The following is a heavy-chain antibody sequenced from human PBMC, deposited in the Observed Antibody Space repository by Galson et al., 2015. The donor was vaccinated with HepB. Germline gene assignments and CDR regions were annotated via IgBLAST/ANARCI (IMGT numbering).Heavy chain of an antibody. CDR1: GGSISSGGYY. J-gene: IGHJ4*02. V-gene: IGHV4-30-4*01. Sequence: TLSLTCAVSGGSISSGGYYWTWIRQPPGKGLEWIGHISYTGSTYYNPSLKSRVTISVDTSKNQFSLNLNSVTAADTAVYYCVRGYSSGLYGDYWGQGTLVTVSS. D-gene: IGHD6-19*01. CDR3: VRGYSSGLYGDY. CDR2: ISYTGST.